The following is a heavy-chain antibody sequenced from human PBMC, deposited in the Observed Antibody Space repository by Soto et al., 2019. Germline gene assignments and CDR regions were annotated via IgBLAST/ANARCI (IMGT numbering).Heavy chain of an antibody. Sequence: QVQLVESGGGVVQPGRSLRLSCAASGFSFYNYAMHWVRQAPGKGLEWVATLSNDGNSKYYAASVKGRFTISRDNSKNTLYLQMSSLRTEYTAVYYCARGVRDNSGYFFHYFDYWGQGALVTVSS. J-gene: IGHJ4*02. CDR1: GFSFYNYA. CDR3: ARGVRDNSGYFFHYFDY. V-gene: IGHV3-30-3*01. CDR2: LSNDGNSK. D-gene: IGHD3-22*01.